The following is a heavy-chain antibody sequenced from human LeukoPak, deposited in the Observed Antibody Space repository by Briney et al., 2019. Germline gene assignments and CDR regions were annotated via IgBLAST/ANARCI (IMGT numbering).Heavy chain of an antibody. CDR2: IYYSGST. CDR3: ARSPAESYYYDSSGRTGWFDP. J-gene: IGHJ5*02. D-gene: IGHD3-22*01. V-gene: IGHV4-39*07. CDR1: GGSISSSSYY. Sequence: TSETLSLTCTVSGGSISSSSYYWGWIRQPPGKGLEWIGSIYYSGSTYYNPSLKSRVTISVDTSKNQFSLKLSSVTAADTAVYYCARSPAESYYYDSSGRTGWFDPWGQGTLVTVSS.